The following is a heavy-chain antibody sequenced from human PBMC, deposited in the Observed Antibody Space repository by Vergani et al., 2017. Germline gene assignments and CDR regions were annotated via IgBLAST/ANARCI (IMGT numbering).Heavy chain of an antibody. CDR2: MNPNSGNT. CDR3: ARGKDRSGWLLNLYY. Sequence: QVQLVQSGAEVKKPGASVKVSCKASGNTFTSYDINWVRLATGQGLEWMGWMNPNSGNTGYAQKFQGRVTMTRNTSISTAYMELRGLRSEDTAVYYRARGKDRSGWLLNLYYWGQGTLVTVSS. D-gene: IGHD6-19*01. J-gene: IGHJ4*02. CDR1: GNTFTSYD. V-gene: IGHV1-8*01.